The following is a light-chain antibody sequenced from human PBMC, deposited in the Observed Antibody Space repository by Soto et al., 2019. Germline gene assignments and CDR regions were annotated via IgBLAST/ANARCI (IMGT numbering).Light chain of an antibody. V-gene: IGKV3-20*01. Sequence: EIVMTHSPATLSVSPWEIATLSCRASERIYSAYLGWYQQKPGQAPRLLIYGTSSRATGIPDRFSGSGSGTDFTLTISRLEPEDFAVYYCQQYGNSPITFGQGTRLEIK. CDR1: ERIYSAY. CDR3: QQYGNSPIT. J-gene: IGKJ5*01. CDR2: GTS.